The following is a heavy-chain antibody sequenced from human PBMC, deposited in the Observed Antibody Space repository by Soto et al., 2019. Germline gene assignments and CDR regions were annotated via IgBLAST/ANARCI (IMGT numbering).Heavy chain of an antibody. V-gene: IGHV4-34*01. CDR2: IDHSGST. CDR3: ARGLWATRFSS. Sequence: SETLSLTCAVYGGSFNSYYWSWIRQPPGKGLEWIGEIDHSGSTNYNPSLKSRVTISVDTSKNQFSLKLSSVTAADTAVYYCARGLWATRFSSWGQGTLVTVSS. CDR1: GGSFNSYY. J-gene: IGHJ5*02. D-gene: IGHD3-16*01.